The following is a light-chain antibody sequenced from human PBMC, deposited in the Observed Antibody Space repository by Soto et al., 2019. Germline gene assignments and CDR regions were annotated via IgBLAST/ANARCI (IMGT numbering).Light chain of an antibody. Sequence: IQLTQSPSSLSASVGDSVTITCRASQGITSYLAWYQQKPGKAPNLLIYGASTLQSGVPSRFSGSGSGTDFTLTINSLQAEDFAVYYCQQYNGWPITFGQGTRLEI. CDR1: QGITSY. J-gene: IGKJ5*01. CDR2: GAS. CDR3: QQYNGWPIT. V-gene: IGKV1-9*01.